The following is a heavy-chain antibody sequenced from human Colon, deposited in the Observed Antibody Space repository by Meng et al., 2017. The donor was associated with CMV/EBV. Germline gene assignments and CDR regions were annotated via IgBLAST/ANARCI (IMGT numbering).Heavy chain of an antibody. CDR2: IDWNDDK. J-gene: IGHJ5*02. V-gene: IGHV2-5*01. Sequence: SGPTLVKPTQTLTLTCTFSGFSLSTSGVGVGWIRQPPGKALEWLALIDWNDDKRYSPSLKSRLTITKDTSKNQVVLTMTNMDPVDTATYYCAHRRDIVVVPAAIRMNWFDPWGQGTLVTVSS. CDR3: AHRRDIVVVPAAIRMNWFDP. D-gene: IGHD2-2*01. CDR1: GFSLSTSGVG.